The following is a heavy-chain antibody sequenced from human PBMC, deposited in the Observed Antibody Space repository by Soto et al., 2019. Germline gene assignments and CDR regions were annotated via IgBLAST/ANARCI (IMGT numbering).Heavy chain of an antibody. CDR1: GFTFHTYS. CDR2: ISPGSSNI. Sequence: EVQLVESGGGLVKPGGSLRLSCAVSGFTFHTYSMNWVRQAPGKGLEWVSSISPGSSNIYYAQSVKGRFTISRDNAKNSLSLQMNSLRAEDTAVYYCARARNDYSAWYYFDYWGQGTLVTVSS. CDR3: ARARNDYSAWYYFDY. D-gene: IGHD4-4*01. J-gene: IGHJ4*02. V-gene: IGHV3-21*01.